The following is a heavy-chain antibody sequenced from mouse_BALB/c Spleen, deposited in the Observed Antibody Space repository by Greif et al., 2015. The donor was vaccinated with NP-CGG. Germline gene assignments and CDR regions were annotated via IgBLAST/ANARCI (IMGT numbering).Heavy chain of an antibody. Sequence: QVHVKQSGAELVRPGTSVKVSCKASGYAFTNYSIEWIKQRPGQGLEWIGVINPGSANTNYNEKFKDKATLTADKSSSTAYMQLSSLTSDDSAVYFCARKITGSFDYWGQGTTLTVSS. D-gene: IGHD4-1*01. CDR1: GYAFTNYS. J-gene: IGHJ2*01. V-gene: IGHV1-54*03. CDR2: INPGSANT. CDR3: ARKITGSFDY.